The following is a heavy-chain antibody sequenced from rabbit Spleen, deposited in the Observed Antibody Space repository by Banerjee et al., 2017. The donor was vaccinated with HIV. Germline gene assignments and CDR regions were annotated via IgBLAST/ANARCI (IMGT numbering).Heavy chain of an antibody. J-gene: IGHJ6*01. CDR3: ARPRRWWDGMDL. CDR2: IDPVFGIT. CDR1: GLSLISYY. V-gene: IGHV1S47*01. Sequence: QEQLEGSGGDLVKPEGSLTLNCKASGLSLISYYMNWVRQAPGKGLEWIGYIDPVFGITYYANWVNGRFSISRSTSLNTVTLQMTSLTAADTATYFCARPRRWWDGMDLCGPGTLVTVS. D-gene: IGHD4-2*01.